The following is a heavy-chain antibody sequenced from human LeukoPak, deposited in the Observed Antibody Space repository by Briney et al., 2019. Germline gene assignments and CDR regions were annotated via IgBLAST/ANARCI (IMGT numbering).Heavy chain of an antibody. CDR3: ARGLFGEFYYYYYVDV. D-gene: IGHD3-10*02. CDR2: VHYTGST. CDR1: GGSISSYY. V-gene: IGHV4-59*01. J-gene: IGHJ6*03. Sequence: SETLSLTCTVSGGSISSYYWNWIREPPGKGLEWIGYVHYTGSTNYIPSLKSRVIISVDTSKNQLSLKLSSVTAADTAVYYCARGLFGEFYYYYYVDVWGKGTTVTVSS.